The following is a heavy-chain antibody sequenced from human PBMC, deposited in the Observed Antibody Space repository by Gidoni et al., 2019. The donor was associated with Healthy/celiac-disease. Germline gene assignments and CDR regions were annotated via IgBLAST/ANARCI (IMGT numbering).Heavy chain of an antibody. Sequence: EVQLLESGGGLVQPGGSLRFSCAASGFTFTSYAMSWVRQAPGKGLEWVSAISGSGGSTYYADSVKGRFTISRDNSKNTLYLQMNSLRAEDTAVYYCAKDSLVGFGYNWFDPWGQGTLVTVSS. V-gene: IGHV3-23*01. CDR2: ISGSGGST. D-gene: IGHD3-16*01. J-gene: IGHJ5*02. CDR1: GFTFTSYA. CDR3: AKDSLVGFGYNWFDP.